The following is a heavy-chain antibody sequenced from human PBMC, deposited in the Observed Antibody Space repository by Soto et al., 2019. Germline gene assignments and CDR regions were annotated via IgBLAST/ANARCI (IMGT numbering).Heavy chain of an antibody. Sequence: GASVKVSCKASGFTFTNSAVQWVRQARGQRLERIGWIVVGSGNTNYAQKFQERVTFTRDMSTSTAYMELSSLRSEDTAVYYCAAPPYYSGSGHYFYYGMDVWGQGTTVTVSS. D-gene: IGHD3-10*01. V-gene: IGHV1-58*01. J-gene: IGHJ6*02. CDR3: AAPPYYSGSGHYFYYGMDV. CDR2: IVVGSGNT. CDR1: GFTFTNSA.